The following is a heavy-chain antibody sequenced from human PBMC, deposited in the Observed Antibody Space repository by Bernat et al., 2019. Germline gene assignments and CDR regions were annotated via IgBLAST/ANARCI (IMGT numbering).Heavy chain of an antibody. V-gene: IGHV3-33*01. CDR1: GFTFTTYG. CDR3: ARDNDGSSHYDQFDY. D-gene: IGHD3-22*01. Sequence: QVQLVESGGGVVQPGTSLTLSCATSGFTFTTYGIHWVRQAPGKGLEWVAVIWSDGNNKYYVDSVKGRFTISRDNSESTVYLQMNSLRAEDTAVYYCARDNDGSSHYDQFDYWAREPWSPSPQ. CDR2: IWSDGNNK. J-gene: IGHJ4*02.